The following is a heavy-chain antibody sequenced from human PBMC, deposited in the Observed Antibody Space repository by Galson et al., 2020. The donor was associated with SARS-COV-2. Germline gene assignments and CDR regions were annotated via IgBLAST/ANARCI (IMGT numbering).Heavy chain of an antibody. CDR3: ARDWVGYVGGLVVLVPATHWFDP. Sequence: SETLSLTCGVTGESITSATYYWGWIRQPPGKGLEWIGSVHYTGTTYYNPSLESRVTISADTSKNQFSLKVNSVTAADTAIYYCARDWVGYVGGLVVLVPATHWFDPWGQGTLVTVSS. CDR2: VHYTGTT. CDR1: GESITSATYY. D-gene: IGHD3-22*01. J-gene: IGHJ5*02. V-gene: IGHV4-39*07.